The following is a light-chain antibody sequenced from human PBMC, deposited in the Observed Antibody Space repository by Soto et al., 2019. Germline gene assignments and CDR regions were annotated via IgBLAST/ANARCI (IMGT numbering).Light chain of an antibody. Sequence: QSVLTQPPSASGTPGQRVTISCSGSSSNIGSNYVYWYQQLPGTAPKLLIYRNNQRPSGVPDRFSGSKSGTSASLAISGLRYEDADDYCCAACDNLLSGLVFGGGTQLTVL. CDR1: SSNIGSNY. J-gene: IGLJ2*01. V-gene: IGLV1-47*01. CDR3: AACDNLLSGLV. CDR2: RNN.